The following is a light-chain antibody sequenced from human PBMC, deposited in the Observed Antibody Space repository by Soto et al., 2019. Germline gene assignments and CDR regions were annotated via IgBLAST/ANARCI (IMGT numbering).Light chain of an antibody. V-gene: IGLV1-44*01. CDR2: SNN. CDR1: SSNIGSNT. J-gene: IGLJ1*01. Sequence: SVLTLPPSASGTPGQRVTISCSGSSSNIGSNTVNWYQQPPGTAPKLLSYSNNQRPSGVPDRFSGSKSGTSASLAISGLQSEDEADYYCAAWDDSRSGYYVFGTGTKVTVL. CDR3: AAWDDSRSGYYV.